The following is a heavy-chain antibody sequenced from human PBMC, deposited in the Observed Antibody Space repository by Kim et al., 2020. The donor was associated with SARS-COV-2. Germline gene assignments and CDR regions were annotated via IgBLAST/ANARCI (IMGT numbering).Heavy chain of an antibody. CDR3: ARDQRVSGVVRYLQH. CDR1: GGSIGSPNW. J-gene: IGHJ1*01. D-gene: IGHD6-25*01. Sequence: SETLSLTCAVSGGSIGSPNWWTWVRQPPGEGLEWIGEIYHSGSTNYNPSLESRVTMSVDKSKNQFSLKLNSVADADTSVYYCARDQRVSGVVRYLQHWGQGTLVTVSS. V-gene: IGHV4-4*02. CDR2: IYHSGST.